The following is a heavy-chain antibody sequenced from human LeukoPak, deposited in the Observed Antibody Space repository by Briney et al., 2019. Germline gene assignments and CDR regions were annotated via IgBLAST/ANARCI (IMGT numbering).Heavy chain of an antibody. CDR2: MNPNSGNT. CDR1: GYTFTSYD. Sequence: ASVKVSCKASGYTFTSYDINWVRQAPGQGLEWMGWMNPNSGNTGYAQKFQGRVTMTRNTSISTAYMELSSLRSEDTAVYYCARAVAGTKPFDPWGQGTLVTVSS. V-gene: IGHV1-8*01. D-gene: IGHD6-19*01. J-gene: IGHJ5*02. CDR3: ARAVAGTKPFDP.